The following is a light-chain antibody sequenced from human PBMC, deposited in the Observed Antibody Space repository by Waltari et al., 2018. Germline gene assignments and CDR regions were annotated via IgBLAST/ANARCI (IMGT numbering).Light chain of an antibody. Sequence: SYVLTQPPSVSVAPGQTARITCGGNNIGSERVHWYQQKPGQAPVLVVYDDSDRPSGIPERFSGSNSGNTATLTISRVEAGDEADYYCQVWDSSSDLWVFGGGTKLTVL. J-gene: IGLJ3*02. CDR1: NIGSER. CDR3: QVWDSSSDLWV. CDR2: DDS. V-gene: IGLV3-21*02.